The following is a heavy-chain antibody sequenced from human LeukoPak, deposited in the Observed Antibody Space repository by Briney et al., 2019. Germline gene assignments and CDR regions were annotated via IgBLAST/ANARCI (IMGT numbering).Heavy chain of an antibody. CDR2: INHSGST. D-gene: IGHD3-10*01. J-gene: IGHJ5*02. Sequence: PSETLSLTCAVYGGSFSGYYWSWIRQPPGKGLEWIGEINHSGSTNYNPSLKSRVTISVDTSKNQFSLKLSSVTAADTAVYYCAREKKFTMVRGVTYWFDPWGQGTLVTVSS. V-gene: IGHV4-34*01. CDR3: AREKKFTMVRGVTYWFDP. CDR1: GGSFSGYY.